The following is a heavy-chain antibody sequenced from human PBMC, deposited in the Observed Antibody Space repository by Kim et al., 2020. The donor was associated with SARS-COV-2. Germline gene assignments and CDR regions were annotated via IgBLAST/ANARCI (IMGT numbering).Heavy chain of an antibody. Sequence: GGSLRLSCAASGFTFSSYAMSWVRQAPGKGLEWVSAISGSGGSTYYADSVKGRFTISRDNSKNTLYLQMNSLRAEDTAVYYCAKDLGDILTGPDAFDIWGQGTMVTVSS. CDR2: ISGSGGST. CDR3: AKDLGDILTGPDAFDI. D-gene: IGHD3-9*01. CDR1: GFTFSSYA. V-gene: IGHV3-23*01. J-gene: IGHJ3*02.